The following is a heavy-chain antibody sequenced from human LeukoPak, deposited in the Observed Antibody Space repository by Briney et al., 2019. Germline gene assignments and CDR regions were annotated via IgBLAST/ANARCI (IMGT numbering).Heavy chain of an antibody. CDR1: GYTFTGYY. CDR3: ARITYIAYYEFWSGYKDDY. D-gene: IGHD3-3*01. Sequence: VASVKLSCKASGYTFTGYYMLCARHAPGQGLEWVGWHSPHRGNTNDAEQLQRRVTMTTYTSTRTAYIELRRLRSDDTAVYYCARITYIAYYEFWSGYKDDYWGQGTLVTVSS. J-gene: IGHJ4*02. V-gene: IGHV1-18*04. CDR2: HSPHRGNT.